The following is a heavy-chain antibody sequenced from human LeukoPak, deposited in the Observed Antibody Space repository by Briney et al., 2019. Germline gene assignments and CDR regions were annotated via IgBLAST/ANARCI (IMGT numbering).Heavy chain of an antibody. Sequence: SETLSLTCTVSGGSISSYYWSWIRQPPGKGLEWIGYIYYSGSTNYNPSLKSRVTISVDTSKNQFSLKLSSVTAADTAVYYCARRYLYYYYYMDVWGKGTTVTISS. CDR2: IYYSGST. V-gene: IGHV4-59*12. CDR1: GGSISSYY. D-gene: IGHD2-21*01. CDR3: ARRYLYYYYYMDV. J-gene: IGHJ6*03.